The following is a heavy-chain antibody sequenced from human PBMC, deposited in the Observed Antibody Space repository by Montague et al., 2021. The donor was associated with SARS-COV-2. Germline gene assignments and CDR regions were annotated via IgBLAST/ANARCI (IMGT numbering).Heavy chain of an antibody. J-gene: IGHJ6*02. CDR1: GLSVTTNY. CDR3: AREAGGDRGVLGPLLYHGMDV. V-gene: IGHV3-66*02. Sequence: SLRLSCAAAGLSVTTNYMSWVRQAPGKRLEWVSLMFRGGAKYYADSVKGRFSISRDESKNTLYLKMNSLRDVDTAVYYCAREAGGDRGVLGPLLYHGMDVWGQGTTVIVSS. CDR2: MFRGGAK. D-gene: IGHD3-10*01.